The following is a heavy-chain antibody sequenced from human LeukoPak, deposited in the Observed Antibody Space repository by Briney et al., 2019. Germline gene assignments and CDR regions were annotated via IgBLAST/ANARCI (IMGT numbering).Heavy chain of an antibody. Sequence: PGGSLRLSCAASGFTFDDYAMHWVRQAPRKGLEWVSLISGDGGSTYYADSVKGRFTISRDNSKNSLYLQMNSLRTEDTALYYCAKPEGSGDYSDYWGQGTLVTVSS. J-gene: IGHJ4*02. CDR3: AKPEGSGDYSDY. V-gene: IGHV3-43*02. CDR1: GFTFDDYA. D-gene: IGHD1-26*01. CDR2: ISGDGGST.